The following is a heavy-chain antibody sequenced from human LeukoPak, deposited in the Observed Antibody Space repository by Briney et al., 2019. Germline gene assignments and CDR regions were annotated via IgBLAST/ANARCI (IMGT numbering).Heavy chain of an antibody. V-gene: IGHV3-23*01. CDR1: GFTFSSYA. CDR3: AKVDSSSWYVVDYFDY. CDR2: ISGSGGST. D-gene: IGHD6-13*01. J-gene: IGHJ4*02. Sequence: SGGSLRLSCAASGFTFSSYAMSWVRQAPGKGLEWVSAISGSGGSTYYADSVKGRFTISRDNSKNTLYLQMNSLRAEDTAVYYCAKVDSSSWYVVDYFDYWGQGTLVTVSS.